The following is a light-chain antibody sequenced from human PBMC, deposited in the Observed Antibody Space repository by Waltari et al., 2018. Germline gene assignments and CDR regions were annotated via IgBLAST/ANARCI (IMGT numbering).Light chain of an antibody. CDR1: QSVRSY. CDR2: EAS. V-gene: IGKV3-11*01. J-gene: IGKJ4*01. CDR3: QQRSGWPNN. Sequence: EIVLTQSPATLSLSPAERATLSCRASQSVRSYLAWYQQKPGQAPRLLIYEASNRASGIPARFSGSGSGTDFTLTISSLEPEDFAVYYCQQRSGWPNNFGGGTKVEIK.